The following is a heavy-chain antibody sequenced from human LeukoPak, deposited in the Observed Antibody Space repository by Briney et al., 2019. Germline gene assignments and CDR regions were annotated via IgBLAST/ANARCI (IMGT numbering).Heavy chain of an antibody. J-gene: IGHJ4*02. CDR2: IYHSGST. CDR1: GYSISSGYY. V-gene: IGHV4-38-2*02. CDR3: ARDGYSSSWAGD. Sequence: SETLSLTCTVSGYSISSGYYWGWIRQPPGKGQEWIGSIYHSGSTYYNPSLKSRVTISVDTSKNQFSLKLSSVTAADTAVYYCARDGYSSSWAGDWGQGTLVTVSS. D-gene: IGHD6-13*01.